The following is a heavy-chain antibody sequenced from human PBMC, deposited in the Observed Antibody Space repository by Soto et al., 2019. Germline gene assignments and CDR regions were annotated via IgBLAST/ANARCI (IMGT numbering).Heavy chain of an antibody. CDR1: GYSFTSYW. J-gene: IGHJ4*02. CDR2: IYPGDSDT. V-gene: IGHV5-51*01. D-gene: IGHD5-18*01. Sequence: GESLKISCKGSGYSFTSYWIGWVRQMPGKGLEGMGIIYPGDSDTRYSPSFQVQFTISADKSISTAYLQWSSLKASYTAMDYCARRDGYSYGYPFDYWGQGTLVTVSS. CDR3: ARRDGYSYGYPFDY.